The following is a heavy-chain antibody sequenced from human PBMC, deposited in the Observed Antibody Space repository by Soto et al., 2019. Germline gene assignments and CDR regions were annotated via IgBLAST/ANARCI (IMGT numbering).Heavy chain of an antibody. V-gene: IGHV3-23*01. CDR2: IRGSGDNT. CDR3: AKHLGPSYHYYMDV. CDR1: GFTFNSYA. J-gene: IGHJ6*03. Sequence: TGGSLRLSCAASGFTFNSYAMSWVRQAPGKGLEWVSAIRGSGDNTYYADSVKGRFTISRDNSKNTLYLQMNGLRAEDTAVYYCAKHLGPSYHYYMDVWGRGTTVTVSS.